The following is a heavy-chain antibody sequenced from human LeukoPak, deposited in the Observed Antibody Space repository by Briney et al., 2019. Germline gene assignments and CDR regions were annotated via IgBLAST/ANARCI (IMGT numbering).Heavy chain of an antibody. J-gene: IGHJ4*02. CDR1: GGSISSGGYY. CDR3: ARDRVGDSRGFDY. CDR2: IYHSGST. V-gene: IGHV4-30-2*01. Sequence: SQTLSLTCTVSGGSISSGGYYWSWIRQPPGKGLEWIGYIYHSGSTYYNPSLKSRVTISVDTSKNQFSLKLSSVTAADTAVYHCARDRVGDSRGFDYWGQGTLVTVSS. D-gene: IGHD2-21*02.